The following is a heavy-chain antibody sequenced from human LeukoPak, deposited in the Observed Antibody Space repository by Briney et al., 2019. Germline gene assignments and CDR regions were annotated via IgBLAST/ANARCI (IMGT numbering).Heavy chain of an antibody. CDR3: AKRAAAGTGASYYDY. J-gene: IGHJ4*02. CDR1: GFTFSSYW. Sequence: QPGGSLRLSCAASGFTFSSYWMSWVRQAPGKGLEWVANIKQDGSEKYYVDSVKGRFTISRDNAKNSLYLQMNSLRAEDTAVYYCAKRAAAGTGASYYDYWGQGTLVTVSS. V-gene: IGHV3-7*03. CDR2: IKQDGSEK. D-gene: IGHD6-13*01.